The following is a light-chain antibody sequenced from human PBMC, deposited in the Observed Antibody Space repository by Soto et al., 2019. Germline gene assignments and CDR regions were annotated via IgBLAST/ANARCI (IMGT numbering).Light chain of an antibody. CDR2: KAS. V-gene: IGKV1-5*03. CDR1: QRISSW. CDR3: QQYNSYSLT. J-gene: IGKJ1*01. Sequence: DIQMTQSPSTLSASVGDRVTITCRASQRISSWLAWYQQKPGKAPKLLIYKASSLESGVPSRFSGSGSGTEFTLTISSRQPDDFATYACQQYNSYSLTFGQGTKVEIK.